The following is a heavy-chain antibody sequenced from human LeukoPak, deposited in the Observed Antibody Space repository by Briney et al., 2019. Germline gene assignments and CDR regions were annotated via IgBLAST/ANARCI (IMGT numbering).Heavy chain of an antibody. CDR2: IYTTGST. V-gene: IGHV4-4*07. CDR1: GGSISGYY. CDR3: ARDHYDHYGDYVFDY. J-gene: IGHJ4*02. D-gene: IGHD4-17*01. Sequence: PSETLSLTCTVSGGSISGYYWSWIRQPAGKGLEWIGRIYTTGSTNYNPSLKSRVTMSVDTSKNQFSLKLSSVTAADTAVYYCARDHYDHYGDYVFDYWGQGTLVTVSS.